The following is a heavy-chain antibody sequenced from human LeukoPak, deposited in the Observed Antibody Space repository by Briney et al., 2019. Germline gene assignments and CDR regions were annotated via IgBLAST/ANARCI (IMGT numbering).Heavy chain of an antibody. Sequence: PGGSLRLSCAASGFTFSSYSMNWVRQAPGKGLEWVSAISGSGGSTYYADSVKGRFTISRDNSKNTLYLQMNSLRAEDTAVYYCAKDHYYDSSGYDYWGQGTLVTVSS. J-gene: IGHJ4*02. CDR2: ISGSGGST. CDR1: GFTFSSYS. CDR3: AKDHYYDSSGYDY. V-gene: IGHV3-23*01. D-gene: IGHD3-22*01.